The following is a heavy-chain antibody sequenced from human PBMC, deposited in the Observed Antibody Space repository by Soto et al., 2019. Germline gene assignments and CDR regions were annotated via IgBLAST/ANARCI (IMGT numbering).Heavy chain of an antibody. CDR1: GFTFSSYA. V-gene: IGHV3-30-3*01. CDR2: ISYDGSNK. D-gene: IGHD2-2*01. J-gene: IGHJ6*02. CDR3: ASGLVPAAIPIPMDV. Sequence: PGGSLRLSCAASGFTFSSYAMHWVRQAPGKGLEWVAVISYDGSNKYYADSVKGRFTISRDNSKNTLYLQMNSLRAEDTAVYYCASGLVPAAIPIPMDVWGQGTTVTVSS.